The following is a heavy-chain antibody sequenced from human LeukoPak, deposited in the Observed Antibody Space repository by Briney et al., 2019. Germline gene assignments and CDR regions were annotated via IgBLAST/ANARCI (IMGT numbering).Heavy chain of an antibody. Sequence: RASVKVSFKASGYTFSTYSISWVRQAPGQGLEWMGRISVDNGNTNYAEKFQGRVTLTTDTSTSTASMELRSLRSDDTAVYYCARVAERSRYATYYYFGMDVWGQGTTVTVSS. CDR2: ISVDNGNT. V-gene: IGHV1-18*01. CDR1: GYTFSTYS. J-gene: IGHJ6*02. D-gene: IGHD1-1*01. CDR3: ARVAERSRYATYYYFGMDV.